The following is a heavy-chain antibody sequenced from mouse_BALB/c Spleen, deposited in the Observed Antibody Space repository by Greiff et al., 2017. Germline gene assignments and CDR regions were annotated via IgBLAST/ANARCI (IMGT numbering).Heavy chain of an antibody. D-gene: IGHD1-1*01. Sequence: EVKLQESGPSLVKPSQTLSLTCSVTGYSITSCYWNWIRKFPGNKLEYMGYISYSGSTYYNPSLISRISITRDTSKNQYYLQLNSVTTEDTATYYCARLITTDYFDYWGQGTTLTVSS. J-gene: IGHJ2*01. CDR1: GYSITSCY. CDR3: ARLITTDYFDY. V-gene: IGHV3-8*02. CDR2: ISYSGST.